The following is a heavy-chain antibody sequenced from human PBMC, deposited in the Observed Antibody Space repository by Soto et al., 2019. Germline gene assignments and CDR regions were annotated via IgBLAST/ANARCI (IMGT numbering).Heavy chain of an antibody. V-gene: IGHV3-21*01. D-gene: IGHD1-1*01. J-gene: IGHJ4*02. CDR1: GFIFSRYS. CDR3: AKDLSMAWQTTSSVSGY. Sequence: GGSLRLSCAVSGFIFSRYSMNWVRQAPGKGLEWVSSIGTSGSYIYDTDSVKGRFTISRDNTKNTLYLQMKRLKAGDTAVYYCAKDLSMAWQTTSSVSGYWGQGILVTVS. CDR2: IGTSGSYI.